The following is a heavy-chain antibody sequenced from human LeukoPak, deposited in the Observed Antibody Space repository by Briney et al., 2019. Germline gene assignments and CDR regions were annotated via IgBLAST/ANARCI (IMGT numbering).Heavy chain of an antibody. V-gene: IGHV1-18*01. J-gene: IGHJ5*02. Sequence: SVKVSCKASGYTFTSYGISWVRQAPGQGLEWMGWISAYNGNTNYAQKLQGRVTMTTDTSTSTAYMELRSLRSDDTAVYYCARDRLAYCGGDCSHNWFDPWGQGTLVTVSS. CDR3: ARDRLAYCGGDCSHNWFDP. CDR1: GYTFTSYG. CDR2: ISAYNGNT. D-gene: IGHD2-21*02.